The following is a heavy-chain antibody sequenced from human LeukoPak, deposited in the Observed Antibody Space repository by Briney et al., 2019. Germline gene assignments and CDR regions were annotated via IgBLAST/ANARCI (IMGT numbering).Heavy chain of an antibody. D-gene: IGHD3-10*01. J-gene: IGHJ3*02. Sequence: MSSETLSLTCNVSGGSISTSFYYWGWIRQPPGKGLEWIGSIYSSGSTYYNPSLKSRVIIIIDTPKNHFSLTLSSVTAADTAVYYCARSDGYGLVGIWGQGTMVTVSS. CDR3: ARSDGYGLVGI. CDR2: IYSSGST. V-gene: IGHV4-39*07. CDR1: GGSISTSFYY.